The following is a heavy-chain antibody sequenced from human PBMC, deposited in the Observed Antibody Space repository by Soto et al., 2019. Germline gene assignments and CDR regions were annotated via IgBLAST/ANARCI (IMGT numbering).Heavy chain of an antibody. CDR2: ISYDGSNK. CDR1: EFTFSSYA. V-gene: IGHV3-30-3*01. CDR3: ASSHYNYFDY. Sequence: GGSLILSCASSEFTFSSYAMHWVRQAPGKGLEWVAVISYDGSNKYYADSVKGRFTISRDNSKNTLYLQMNSLRAEDTAVYYCASSHYNYFDYWGQGTLVTVSS. J-gene: IGHJ4*02. D-gene: IGHD3-10*01.